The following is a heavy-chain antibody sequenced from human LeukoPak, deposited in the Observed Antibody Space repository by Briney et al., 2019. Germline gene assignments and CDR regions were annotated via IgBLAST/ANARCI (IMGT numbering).Heavy chain of an antibody. Sequence: PWETLSLTCTVSGGSISSYYWSWIRQPPGKGLEWIGYIYYDGSNNYNPSLKSRVTISVDTSKNQFSLKLSSVTAADTAVYYCARVINDFWSGYYLDYWGQGTLVTVSS. CDR3: ARVINDFWSGYYLDY. D-gene: IGHD3-3*01. CDR1: GGSISSYY. CDR2: IYYDGSN. J-gene: IGHJ4*02. V-gene: IGHV4-59*01.